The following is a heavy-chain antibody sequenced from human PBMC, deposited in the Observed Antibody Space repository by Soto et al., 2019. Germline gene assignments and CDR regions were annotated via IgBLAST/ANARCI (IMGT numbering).Heavy chain of an antibody. Sequence: QVQLVESGGGVVQPGRSLRLSCAASGFTFSSYGMHWVRQAPGKGLEWVAVIWYDGSNKYYADSVKGRFTISRDNSKNTRYLQMNSLRAEDTAVYYCAREIYGDYNYYGMDVWGQGTTVTVSS. CDR3: AREIYGDYNYYGMDV. J-gene: IGHJ6*02. D-gene: IGHD4-17*01. CDR1: GFTFSSYG. V-gene: IGHV3-33*01. CDR2: IWYDGSNK.